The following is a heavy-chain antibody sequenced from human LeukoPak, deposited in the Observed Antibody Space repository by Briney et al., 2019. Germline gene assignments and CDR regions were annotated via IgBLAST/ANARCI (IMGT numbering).Heavy chain of an antibody. V-gene: IGHV3-23*01. CDR2: ISGSGGST. CDR3: AKDLYGDYPYGMDV. J-gene: IGHJ6*02. CDR1: GFTVSSNY. D-gene: IGHD4-17*01. Sequence: GGSLRLSCAASGFTVSSNYMSWVRQAPGKGLEWVSAISGSGGSTYYADSVKGRFTISRDNSKNTLYLQMNSLRAEDTAVYYCAKDLYGDYPYGMDVWGQGTTVTVSS.